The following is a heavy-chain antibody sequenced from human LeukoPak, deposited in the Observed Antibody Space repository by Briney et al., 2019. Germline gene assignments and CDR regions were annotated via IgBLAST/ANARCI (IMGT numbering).Heavy chain of an antibody. CDR3: ARRVSEVAPTLRKGENWFDP. J-gene: IGHJ5*02. CDR1: GGSIRGYY. CDR2: IYTEGRP. Sequence: SQTLSLTCSASGGSIRGYYWNWIRQPAGKGLNWIGRIYTEGRPLYNPSLKSPVTMSVDTSQNQFSLKLTSVTASDTAVYYCARRVSEVAPTLRKGENWFDPWGRGTLVTVSS. V-gene: IGHV4-4*07. D-gene: IGHD3-16*01.